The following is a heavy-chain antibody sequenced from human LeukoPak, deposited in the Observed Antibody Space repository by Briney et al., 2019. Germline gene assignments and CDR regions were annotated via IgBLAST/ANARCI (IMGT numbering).Heavy chain of an antibody. V-gene: IGHV5-10-1*01. CDR3: ARRTRNCSGGSCYSSYYGMDV. J-gene: IGHJ6*02. CDR2: IDPSDSYT. Sequence: GESLKISCKSSGYSFTSYWISWVRQLPGKGLEWMGRIDPSDSYTNYSPSFQSHVTISADKSISTAYLQWSSLKASDTAMYYCARRTRNCSGGSCYSSYYGMDVWGQGTTVTVSS. CDR1: GYSFTSYW. D-gene: IGHD2-15*01.